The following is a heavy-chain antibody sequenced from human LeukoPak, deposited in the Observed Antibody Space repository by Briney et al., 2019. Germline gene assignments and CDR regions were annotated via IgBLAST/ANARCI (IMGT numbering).Heavy chain of an antibody. CDR2: IYTSGST. J-gene: IGHJ5*02. D-gene: IGHD3-10*01. V-gene: IGHV4-61*02. Sequence: SQTLSLTCTVSGGSISSGSYYWSWIRQPAGKGLEWIGRIYTSGSTNYNPSLKSRVTMSVDTSKNQFSLKLSSVTAADTAVYYCARYTIWFGEFNWFDPWGQGTLVTVSS. CDR3: ARYTIWFGEFNWFDP. CDR1: GGSISSGSYY.